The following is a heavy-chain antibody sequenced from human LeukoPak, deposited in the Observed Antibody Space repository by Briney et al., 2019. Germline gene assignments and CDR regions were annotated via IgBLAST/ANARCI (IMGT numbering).Heavy chain of an antibody. CDR2: IYYSGST. V-gene: IGHV4-59*08. D-gene: IGHD3-3*01. CDR3: ARALYDFWSGPPPDYYYYYYMDV. J-gene: IGHJ6*03. CDR1: GGSISSYY. Sequence: SETLSLTCTVSGGSISSYYWSWIRQPPGKGLEWIGYIYYSGSTNYNPSLKSRVTISVDTSKNQFSLKLSSVTAADTAVYYCARALYDFWSGPPPDYYYYYYMDVWGKGTTVTVSS.